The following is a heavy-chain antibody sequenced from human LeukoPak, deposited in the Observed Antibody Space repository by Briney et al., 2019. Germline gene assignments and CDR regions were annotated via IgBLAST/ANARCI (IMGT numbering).Heavy chain of an antibody. V-gene: IGHV3-74*01. CDR1: GFTFSSYW. CDR2: INSDGSST. D-gene: IGHD4-17*01. Sequence: PGGSLRLSCAASGFTFSSYWMHWVRQAPGKGLVWVSRINSDGSSTSYADSVKGRFTISRDNAKNTLYLQMNSLRAEDTAVYYCARAHYDYGDYFDYWGQGTLVTVSS. J-gene: IGHJ4*02. CDR3: ARAHYDYGDYFDY.